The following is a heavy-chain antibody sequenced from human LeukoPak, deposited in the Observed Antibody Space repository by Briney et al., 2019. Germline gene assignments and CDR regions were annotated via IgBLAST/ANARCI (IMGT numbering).Heavy chain of an antibody. V-gene: IGHV3-48*02. CDR3: ASSGSYRFDY. J-gene: IGHJ4*02. CDR1: GFTFSRYT. Sequence: GSLRLSCAASGFTFSRYTMNWVRQAPGKGLEWVSHISTSGSAMYHADSVKGRFTISRDNAKDSLYLQMNSLRDEDTAVYYCASSGSYRFDYWGQGTLVTVSS. CDR2: ISTSGSAM. D-gene: IGHD1-26*01.